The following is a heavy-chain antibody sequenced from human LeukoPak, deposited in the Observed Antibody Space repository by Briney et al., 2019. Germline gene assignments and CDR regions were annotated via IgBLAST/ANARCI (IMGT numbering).Heavy chain of an antibody. D-gene: IGHD1-26*01. V-gene: IGHV3-30*02. Sequence: GGSLRLSCAASGFTFSSYGMHWVRQAPGKGLEGVAFIRYDGSNKYYGDSVKGRFTISRDDSKNTLYLQMSSLRAEDTAVYYCAISGLDYWGQGTLVTVSS. CDR2: IRYDGSNK. CDR3: AISGLDY. J-gene: IGHJ4*02. CDR1: GFTFSSYG.